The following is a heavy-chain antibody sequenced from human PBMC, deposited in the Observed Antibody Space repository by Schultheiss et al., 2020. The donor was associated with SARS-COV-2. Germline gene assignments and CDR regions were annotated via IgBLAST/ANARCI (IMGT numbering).Heavy chain of an antibody. D-gene: IGHD3-22*01. J-gene: IGHJ4*02. V-gene: IGHV3-33*06. Sequence: GGSLRLSCAASGFTFSSYGMHWVRQAPGKGLEWVAVIWYDGSNKYYADSVKGRFTISRDNSKNTLYLQMNSLRAEDTAVYYCAKDVYYDSSGHFDYWGQGTLVTVSS. CDR1: GFTFSSYG. CDR3: AKDVYYDSSGHFDY. CDR2: IWYDGSNK.